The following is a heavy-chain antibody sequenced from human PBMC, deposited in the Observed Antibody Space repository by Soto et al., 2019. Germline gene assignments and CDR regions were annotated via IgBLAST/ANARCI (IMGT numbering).Heavy chain of an antibody. D-gene: IGHD6-13*01. CDR1: GGTFSSYR. CDR3: VRDSGAKLSSS. V-gene: IGHV1-69*13. Sequence: ASVKVSCNASGGTFSSYRINWVRQAPGQGLEWVGGIVPIYRTADYAQKCQCRVTITADESARTSYMELRSLKSQDPAVYYCVRDSGAKLSSSWGQGTLVTVSS. CDR2: IVPIYRTA. J-gene: IGHJ4*02.